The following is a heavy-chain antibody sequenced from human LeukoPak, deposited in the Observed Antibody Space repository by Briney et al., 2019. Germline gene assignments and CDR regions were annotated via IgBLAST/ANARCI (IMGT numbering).Heavy chain of an antibody. CDR3: ARPYGSGSSNWFDP. J-gene: IGHJ5*02. V-gene: IGHV1-69*04. CDR2: IIPILGIA. D-gene: IGHD3-10*01. Sequence: SVKVSCKASGGTFSSYAISWVRQAPGQGLEWMGRIIPILGIANYAQKFQGRVTITADKSTSTAYMELSSLRSEDTAVYYCARPYGSGSSNWFDPWGQGTLVTVSS. CDR1: GGTFSSYA.